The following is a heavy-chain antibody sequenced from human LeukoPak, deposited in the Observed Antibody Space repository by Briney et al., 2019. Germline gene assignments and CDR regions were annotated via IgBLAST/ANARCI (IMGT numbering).Heavy chain of an antibody. CDR2: INPKSGGT. V-gene: IGHV1-2*02. CDR1: GYTFTGYF. J-gene: IGHJ6*02. Sequence: ASVTLSCKSSGYTFTGYFIHWVRQAPGQGLEWMGWINPKSGGTNYAQKFQGRVTMTGDTSISTTYMELTRLKSDDTAVYFCARSEDYGLDGWGQGTTVIVSS. CDR3: ARSEDYGLDG.